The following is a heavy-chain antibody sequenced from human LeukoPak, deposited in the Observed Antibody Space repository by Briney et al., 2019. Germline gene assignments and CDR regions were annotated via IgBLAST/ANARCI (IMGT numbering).Heavy chain of an antibody. CDR3: AKSSGSYYNVFGY. V-gene: IGHV3-30*02. CDR1: GFTFSHYG. D-gene: IGHD3-10*01. CDR2: IRYDGSNK. J-gene: IGHJ4*02. Sequence: PGGSLRLSCATSGFTFSHYGMHWVRQAPGRGLEWVAFIRYDGSNKYYADSVKGRFTISRDNSKNTLYLQMNSLRAEDTAVYYCAKSSGSYYNVFGYWGQGTLVTVSS.